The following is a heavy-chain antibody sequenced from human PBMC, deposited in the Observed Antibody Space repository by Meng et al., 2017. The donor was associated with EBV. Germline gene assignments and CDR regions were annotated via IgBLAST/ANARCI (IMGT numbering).Heavy chain of an antibody. D-gene: IGHD5-12*01. J-gene: IGHJ4*02. CDR2: ITPVFGIA. V-gene: IGHV1-69*17. CDR3: VRDLWLRIGECV. Sequence: VKNPVFLVNVSCKCYRGNFNYCGSSGVRQAPGQGLEWMGYITPVFGIATYAESFQGIFTISADTSTRTTYMDLSSLRSDDTAVYYCVRDLWLRIGECVWGQGTLVTVSS. CDR1: RGNFNYCG.